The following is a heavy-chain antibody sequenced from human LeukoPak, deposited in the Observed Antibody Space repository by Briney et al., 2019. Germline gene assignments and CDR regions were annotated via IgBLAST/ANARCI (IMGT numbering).Heavy chain of an antibody. D-gene: IGHD6-6*01. J-gene: IGHJ4*02. V-gene: IGHV4-59*08. CDR1: GGSISSYY. CDR3: ARTNIAGRKYYFDY. Sequence: KSSETLSLTCTVSGGSISSYYWSWIGQPPGKGLVWIGYIYYSGSTNYNPSLKSRVTISVDSSKNQFSLKLSSVNAADTAVYYCARTNIAGRKYYFDYWGQGTLVTVSS. CDR2: IYYSGST.